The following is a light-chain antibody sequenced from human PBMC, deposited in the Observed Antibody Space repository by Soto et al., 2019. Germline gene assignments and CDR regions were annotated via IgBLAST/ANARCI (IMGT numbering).Light chain of an antibody. V-gene: IGLV2-11*01. CDR2: DVT. J-gene: IGLJ3*02. CDR3: CSYAGNSYAGIYNVL. Sequence: QSALTQPRSVSGSPGQSGTISCTGTSSDVGAYNYVSWYQQHPGKAPKLIIYDVTKRPSGVPDRFSGSKSGNTASLTISGLQAEDEADYYCCSYAGNSYAGIYNVLFGGGTKLTVL. CDR1: SSDVGAYNY.